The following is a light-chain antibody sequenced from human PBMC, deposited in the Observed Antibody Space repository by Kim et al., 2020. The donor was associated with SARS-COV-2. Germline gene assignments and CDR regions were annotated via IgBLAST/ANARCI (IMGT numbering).Light chain of an antibody. J-gene: IGLJ3*02. V-gene: IGLV3-21*04. CDR2: YDS. CDR1: NIGSKS. CDR3: QVWDSSSAHQV. Sequence: APGKTARITCGGNNIGSKSVHWYQQKPGQAPVLVIYYDSDRPSGIPERFSGSNSGNTATLTISRVEAGDEADYYCQVWDSSSAHQVFGGGTQLTVL.